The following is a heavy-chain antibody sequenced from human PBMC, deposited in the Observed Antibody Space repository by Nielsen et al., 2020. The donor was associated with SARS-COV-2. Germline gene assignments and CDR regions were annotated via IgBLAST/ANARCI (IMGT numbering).Heavy chain of an antibody. Sequence: GGSLRLSCAASGFTFSSYGMHWVRQAPGKGLEWVAVISYDGSNKYYADSVKGRFTISRDNAKNSLYLQMNSLRAEDTALYYCAKDLGSSNYYYGMDVWGQGTTVTVSS. CDR3: AKDLGSSNYYYGMDV. CDR2: ISYDGSNK. V-gene: IGHV3-30*18. CDR1: GFTFSSYG. D-gene: IGHD3-10*01. J-gene: IGHJ6*02.